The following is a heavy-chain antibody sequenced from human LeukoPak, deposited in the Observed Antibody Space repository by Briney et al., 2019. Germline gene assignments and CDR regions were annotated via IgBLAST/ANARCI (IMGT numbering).Heavy chain of an antibody. CDR2: TYYRSKWYN. CDR1: GDSVTSNSAA. CDR3: ARTPIVVVVAASDAFDI. D-gene: IGHD2-15*01. V-gene: IGHV6-1*01. Sequence: SQTLSLTCAISGDSVTSNSAAWNWIRQSPSRGLEWLGGTYYRSKWYNDYAVSVKSRITINPDTSKNQFSLQLNSVTPEDTAVYYCARTPIVVVVAASDAFDIWGQGTMVTVSS. J-gene: IGHJ3*02.